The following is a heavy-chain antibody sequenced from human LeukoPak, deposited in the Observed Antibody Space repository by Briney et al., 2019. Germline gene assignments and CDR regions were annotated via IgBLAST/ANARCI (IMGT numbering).Heavy chain of an antibody. V-gene: IGHV3-74*01. Sequence: GGSLRLSCAASGFTFSNYWMFWVRHVPGKGLVWVSRVSNDGSSTTYADSVKGRFTISRDNAKNTLYLQMNSLRAEDTAVYYCAKPVVPAARGWFDPWGQGTLVTVSS. D-gene: IGHD2-2*01. CDR2: VSNDGSST. CDR3: AKPVVPAARGWFDP. J-gene: IGHJ5*02. CDR1: GFTFSNYW.